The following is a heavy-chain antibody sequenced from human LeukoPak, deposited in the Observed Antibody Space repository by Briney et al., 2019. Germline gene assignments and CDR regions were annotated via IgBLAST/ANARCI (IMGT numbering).Heavy chain of an antibody. V-gene: IGHV3-30*02. CDR1: GFTFRSYG. CDR2: IWFDGSNK. D-gene: IGHD2-2*01. Sequence: PGGSLRLSCTASGFTFRSYGMLWVRQAPGKGLEWVAVIWFDGSNKYYADSVKGRFTISRDNSKNTLYLQMNSLRAEDTAVYYCAKNYCSSTSCYASAIDYWGQGTLVTVSS. CDR3: AKNYCSSTSCYASAIDY. J-gene: IGHJ4*02.